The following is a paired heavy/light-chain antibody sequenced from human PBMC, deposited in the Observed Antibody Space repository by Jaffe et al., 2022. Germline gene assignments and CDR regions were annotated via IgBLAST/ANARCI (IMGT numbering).Light chain of an antibody. V-gene: IGKV3-15*01. CDR2: GAS. Sequence: EIVMTQSPATLSVSPGERATLSCRASQSVSSNLAWYQQKPGQAPRLLIYGASTRATGIPARFSGSGSGTEFTLTISSLQSEDFAVYYCQQYNNWPPLYTFGQGTKLEIK. CDR3: QQYNNWPPLYT. CDR1: QSVSSN. J-gene: IGKJ2*01.
Heavy chain of an antibody. CDR3: ARDGQWLERAFDI. J-gene: IGHJ3*02. D-gene: IGHD6-19*01. CDR1: GFTFSDYY. V-gene: IGHV3-11*01. Sequence: QVQLVESGGGLVKPGGSLRLSCAASGFTFSDYYMSWIRQAPGKGLEWVSYISSSGSTIYYADSVKGRFTISRDNAKNSLYLQMNSLRAEDTAVYYCARDGQWLERAFDIWGQGTMVTVSS. CDR2: ISSSGSTI.